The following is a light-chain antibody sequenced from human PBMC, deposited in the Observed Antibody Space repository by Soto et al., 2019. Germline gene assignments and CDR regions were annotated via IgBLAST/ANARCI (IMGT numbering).Light chain of an antibody. V-gene: IGLV2-14*01. J-gene: IGLJ1*01. Sequence: QSALIQPASVSGSPGQSITICCSGTSSDVGGSNYVSWYQHHPHRAPKLLIYEVSYRPSGVSNRFSGSKSGNMASLTISGLQAEDEADYYCSSYTSSNTLEVFGSGTKVTVL. CDR3: SSYTSSNTLEV. CDR2: EVS. CDR1: SSDVGGSNY.